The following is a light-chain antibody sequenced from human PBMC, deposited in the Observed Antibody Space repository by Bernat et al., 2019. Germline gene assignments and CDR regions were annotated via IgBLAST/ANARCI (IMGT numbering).Light chain of an antibody. J-gene: IGKJ5*01. CDR1: QSVPNKY. CDR3: QQHGSSPPT. V-gene: IGKV3-20*01. Sequence: EIVLTQSPATLSLSPGERATLSCRASQSVPNKYLAWYQQKPGQAPRLLISGASSRASGVPDRLGGSGSGTVFTLTIDRLEPEDFAVYYCQQHGSSPPTFGQGTRLELK. CDR2: GAS.